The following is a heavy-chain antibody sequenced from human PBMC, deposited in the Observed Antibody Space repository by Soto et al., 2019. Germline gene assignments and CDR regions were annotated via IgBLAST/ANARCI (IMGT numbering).Heavy chain of an antibody. J-gene: IGHJ4*02. D-gene: IGHD3-22*01. CDR1: GFTFSSYA. CDR2: ISGSGGST. Sequence: EVQLLESGGGLVQPGGSLRLSCAASGFTFSSYAMSWVRQAPGKGLEWVSAISGSGGSTYYADSVKGRFTISRDNSKNTLYLQMNSLRAVDPAVYYCAKELTYYYDSSGYPVEWGQGTLVTVSS. CDR3: AKELTYYYDSSGYPVE. V-gene: IGHV3-23*01.